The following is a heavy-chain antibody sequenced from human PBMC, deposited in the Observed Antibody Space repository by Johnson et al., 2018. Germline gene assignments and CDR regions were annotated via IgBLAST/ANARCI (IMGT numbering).Heavy chain of an antibody. V-gene: IGHV3-30*18. CDR3: AKRGGFGELLFAWGMDV. CDR2: ISYDGSNK. Sequence: QVQLVQSGGGVVQXGRSXRLXCAASGFTFSSYGMHWVRQAPGKGLEWVAVISYDGSNKYYADSVKGRFPISRDNSKNTRFLQMHSLRAEDTDVYSCAKRGGFGELLFAWGMDVWGQGTTVTVSS. J-gene: IGHJ6*02. CDR1: GFTFSSYG. D-gene: IGHD3-10*01.